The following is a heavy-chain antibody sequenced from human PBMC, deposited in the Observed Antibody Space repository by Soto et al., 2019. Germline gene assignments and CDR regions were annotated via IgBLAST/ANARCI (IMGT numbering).Heavy chain of an antibody. CDR2: IYYSGST. CDR3: ARGGAIVVAPAAIYYYYGMDV. Sequence: QVQLQESGPGLVKPSQTLSLTCTVSGGSISSGDYYWSWIRQPPGKGLEWIGYIYYSGSTYYNPSLKSRVTISVDTSKNQFSLELSSVTAADTAVYYCARGGAIVVAPAAIYYYYGMDVWGQGTTVTVSS. CDR1: GGSISSGDYY. J-gene: IGHJ6*02. V-gene: IGHV4-30-4*01. D-gene: IGHD2-2*01.